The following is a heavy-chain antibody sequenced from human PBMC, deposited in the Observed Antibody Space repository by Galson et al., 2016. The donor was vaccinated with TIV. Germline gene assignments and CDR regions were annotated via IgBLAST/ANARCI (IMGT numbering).Heavy chain of an antibody. V-gene: IGHV3-43*01. D-gene: IGHD1-1*01. CDR3: AKDYMWNENYYYMDV. J-gene: IGHJ6*03. Sequence: SLRLSCATSGFSFHHYTMHWVRQAPGKGLQWVALISWDGDNTYYADSVKGRFTISRDNSKSSLYLQTNSLRTEDTALYFCAKDYMWNENYYYMDVWGRGTTVIVS. CDR1: GFSFHHYT. CDR2: ISWDGDNT.